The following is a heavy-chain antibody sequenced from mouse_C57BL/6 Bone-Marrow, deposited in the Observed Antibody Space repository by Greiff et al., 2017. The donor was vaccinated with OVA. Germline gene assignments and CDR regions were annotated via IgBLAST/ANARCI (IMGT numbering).Heavy chain of an antibody. CDR2: IWTGGGT. J-gene: IGHJ4*01. V-gene: IGHV2-9-1*01. D-gene: IGHD1-2*01. CDR1: GFSLTSYA. CDR3: ARREITTAYYYAMDY. Sequence: QVQLQQSGPGLVAPSQSLSITCTVSGFSLTSYAISWVRQPPGKGLEWLGVIWTGGGTNYNSALKSRLSISKDNSKSQVFLKMNSLQTDDTARYYCARREITTAYYYAMDYWGQGTSVTVSS.